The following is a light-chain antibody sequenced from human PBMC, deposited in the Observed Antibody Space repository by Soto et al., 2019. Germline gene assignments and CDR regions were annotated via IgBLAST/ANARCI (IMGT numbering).Light chain of an antibody. J-gene: IGLJ2*01. CDR1: SSNIGSNT. CDR2: SNN. V-gene: IGLV1-44*01. CDR3: AAWDDSLNGQVV. Sequence: QSALTQPPSASGTPGQRVTISCSGSSSNIGSNTVNWYQQLPGTAPKLLIYSNNQRPSGVPDRFSGSKSGTSASLAISGLQSEDEADYYCAAWDDSLNGQVVFGGGTKLTVL.